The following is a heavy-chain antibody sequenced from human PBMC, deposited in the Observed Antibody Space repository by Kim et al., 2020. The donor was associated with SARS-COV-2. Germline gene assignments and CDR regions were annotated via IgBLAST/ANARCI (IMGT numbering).Heavy chain of an antibody. V-gene: IGHV4-4*02. CDR3: ARDRPHTYGSGTYMDV. CDR1: GGSISTINW. D-gene: IGHD3-10*01. CDR2: IYHSGTT. Sequence: SETLSLTCAVSGGSISTINWWSWVRQPPGKGLEWIGEIYHSGTTTYNPSLESRVSISVDKSKNQFSLKLSSVTAADTAVYYCARDRPHTYGSGTYMDVWGQGNTVTVSS. J-gene: IGHJ6*02.